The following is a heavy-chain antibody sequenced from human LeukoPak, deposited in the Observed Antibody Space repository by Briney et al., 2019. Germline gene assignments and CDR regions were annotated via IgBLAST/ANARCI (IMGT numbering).Heavy chain of an antibody. J-gene: IGHJ4*02. D-gene: IGHD5-12*01. CDR1: GYTFTGYY. Sequence: ASVKVSCKASGYTFTGYYMHWVRQAPGQGLEWMGWINPNSGGTNYAQKVQGRVTMTRDTSISTAYMELSRLRSDDTAVYYCARDFVDIGYDYWGQGTLVTVSS. V-gene: IGHV1-2*02. CDR3: ARDFVDIGYDY. CDR2: INPNSGGT.